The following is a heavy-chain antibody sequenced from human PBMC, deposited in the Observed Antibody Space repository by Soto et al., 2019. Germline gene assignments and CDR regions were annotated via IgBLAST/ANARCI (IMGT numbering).Heavy chain of an antibody. CDR1: GDSVSSNSVT. CDR2: TYYKSKYLT. CDR3: VRGNLWENWFDP. J-gene: IGHJ5*02. D-gene: IGHD1-26*01. Sequence: QEQLQPSGPGLVKPSETLSLTCVISGDSVSSNSVTWNWIRQSPSRGLEWLGRTYYKSKYLTDYAVSVRGRITISLDTSKNQFSLHLRSMAPEDAAVYYCVRGNLWENWFDPWGQGTQVTVSS. V-gene: IGHV6-1*01.